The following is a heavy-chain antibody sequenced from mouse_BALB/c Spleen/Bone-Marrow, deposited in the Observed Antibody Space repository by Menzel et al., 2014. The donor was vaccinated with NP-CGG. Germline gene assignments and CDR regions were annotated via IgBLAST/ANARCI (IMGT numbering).Heavy chain of an antibody. V-gene: IGHV1-63*01. CDR2: IYPGSGNT. Sequence: VQLQQSGTELVRPGTSGKISCKASGYAFTNYWLGWVKQRPGHGLEWIGDIYPGSGNTYYNEKFKGKVTLTADKSSSTGYMQLSGLTSEDSAVYYCTRRGSLDYWGQGTTRTVSS. CDR1: GYAFTNYW. CDR3: TRRGSLDY. J-gene: IGHJ2*01.